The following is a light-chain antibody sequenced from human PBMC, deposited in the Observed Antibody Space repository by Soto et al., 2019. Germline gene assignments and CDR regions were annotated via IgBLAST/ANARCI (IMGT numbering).Light chain of an antibody. CDR3: QKYNSAPLT. J-gene: IGKJ3*01. Sequence: DIQMTQSPSSLSASVGDRVTITCRASQGISNYLAWYQQKPGKVPKLLIYAASTLQSGVPSRFSGSRSGTYFTITISSLQPEDVATYYCQKYNSAPLTFGPGTKVDIK. V-gene: IGKV1-27*01. CDR1: QGISNY. CDR2: AAS.